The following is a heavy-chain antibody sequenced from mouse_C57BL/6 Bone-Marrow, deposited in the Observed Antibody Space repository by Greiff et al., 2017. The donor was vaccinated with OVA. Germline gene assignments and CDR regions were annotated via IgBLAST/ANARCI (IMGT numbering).Heavy chain of an antibody. CDR1: GYTFTSYW. V-gene: IGHV1-55*01. Sequence: QVQLQQPGAELVKPGASVKMSCKASGYTFTSYWITWVKQRPGQGLEWIGDIYPGSGSTNYNEKFKSKATLTVDTSSSTAYMQLSSLTSEDSAVYYCGRGLIYYDYDGGFAYWGQGTLVTVSA. J-gene: IGHJ3*01. D-gene: IGHD2-4*01. CDR3: GRGLIYYDYDGGFAY. CDR2: IYPGSGST.